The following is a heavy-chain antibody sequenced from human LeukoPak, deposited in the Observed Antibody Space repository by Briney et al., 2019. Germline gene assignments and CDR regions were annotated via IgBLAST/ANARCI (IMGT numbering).Heavy chain of an antibody. D-gene: IGHD1-26*01. CDR2: IYDSGST. CDR1: GGSIRSSYYY. V-gene: IGHV4-39*07. CDR3: ARGGASSIPLDY. Sequence: SETLSLTCTVSGGSIRSSYYYWGWIRQPPGKGLEWIGSIYDSGSTYYSPSLSSRVTISLDTSKNQFSLKLRSVTAADTAVYYCARGGASSIPLDYWGRGTLVTVSS. J-gene: IGHJ4*02.